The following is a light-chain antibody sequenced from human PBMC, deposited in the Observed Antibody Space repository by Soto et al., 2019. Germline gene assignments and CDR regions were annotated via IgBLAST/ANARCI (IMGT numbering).Light chain of an antibody. CDR2: NDH. CDR1: TSNIGTNT. CDR3: ATWDDSLNAYT. V-gene: IGLV1-44*01. J-gene: IGLJ3*02. Sequence: QSVLTQPPSASGPPGQRVTTSCSGSTSNIGTNTVSWYQQLPGTAPKLLIYNDHQRPSGVPDRFSGSKSGTSASLAISGLQSEDEADYYCATWDDSLNAYTFGGGTQLTVL.